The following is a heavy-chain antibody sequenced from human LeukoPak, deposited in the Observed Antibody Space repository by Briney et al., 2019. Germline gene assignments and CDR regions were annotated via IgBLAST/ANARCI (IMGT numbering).Heavy chain of an antibody. V-gene: IGHV3-66*01. CDR2: IFSDGST. D-gene: IGHD1-26*01. CDR1: GFTVSSNY. CDR3: ARLIVSGSYDYFDY. J-gene: IGHJ4*02. Sequence: GGSLRLSCAASGFTVSSNYMSWVRQAPGKGLEWVSVIFSDGSTYYADSVKGRITISSDNSKNPVYLQMNSLRAEDTAVYFCARLIVSGSYDYFDYWGQGTLVAVSS.